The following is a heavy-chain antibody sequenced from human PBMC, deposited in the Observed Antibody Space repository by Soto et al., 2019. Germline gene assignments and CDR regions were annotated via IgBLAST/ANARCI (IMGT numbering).Heavy chain of an antibody. V-gene: IGHV3-7*03. D-gene: IGHD6-13*01. CDR2: IKQDGSEK. CDR1: GFTFSSYW. CDR3: ARDFIAAAGGYFDL. J-gene: IGHJ2*01. Sequence: EVQLVESGGGLVQPGGSLRLSCAASGFTFSSYWMSWVRQAPGKGLELVANIKQDGSEKYYVDSVKGRFTISRDNAKKSLYLLMNSLRAEDTAVYYCARDFIAAAGGYFDLWGRGTLVTVSS.